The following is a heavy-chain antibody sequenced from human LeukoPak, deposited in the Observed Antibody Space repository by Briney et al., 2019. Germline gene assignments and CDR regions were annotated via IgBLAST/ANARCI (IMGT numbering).Heavy chain of an antibody. CDR1: GFTFSSYA. D-gene: IGHD6-19*01. V-gene: IGHV3-23*01. CDR3: AKGPRASGWTYFDY. J-gene: IGHJ4*02. CDR2: ISGSGGST. Sequence: GGSLRLSCAASGFTFSSYAMSWVRQDPGKGLEWVPVISGSGGSTYSAESVKGRFTISRDNSKNTLYLQMNSLRVEDTAVYYCAKGPRASGWTYFDYWGQGTLVTVSS.